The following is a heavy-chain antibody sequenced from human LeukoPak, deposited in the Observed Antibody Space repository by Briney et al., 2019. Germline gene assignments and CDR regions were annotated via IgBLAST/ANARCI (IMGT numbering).Heavy chain of an antibody. CDR3: ARVRYDSSAFDYGMDV. J-gene: IGHJ6*02. CDR1: GYTFTSYA. V-gene: IGHV7-4-1*02. Sequence: ASVKVSCKDSGYTFTSYAMNWVRQAPGQGLEWMGWINTNTGNPTYAQGFTGRFVFSLDTSVSTAYLQISSLKAEDTAVYYCARVRYDSSAFDYGMDVWGQGTTVTVSS. D-gene: IGHD3-22*01. CDR2: INTNTGNP.